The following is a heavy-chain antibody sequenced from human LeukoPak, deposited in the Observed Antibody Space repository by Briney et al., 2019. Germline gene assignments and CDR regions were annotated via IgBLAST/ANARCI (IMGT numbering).Heavy chain of an antibody. CDR3: ASTRTTYYDFWSGYSALDY. V-gene: IGHV3-53*01. J-gene: IGHJ4*02. CDR1: GFTVGSNY. Sequence: PGGSLRLSCAASGFTVGSNYMSWVRQAPGKGLEWVSVIYSGGSTYYADSVKGRFTISRDNSKNTLYLQMNSLRAEDTAVYYCASTRTTYYDFWSGYSALDYWGQGTLVTVSS. CDR2: IYSGGST. D-gene: IGHD3-3*01.